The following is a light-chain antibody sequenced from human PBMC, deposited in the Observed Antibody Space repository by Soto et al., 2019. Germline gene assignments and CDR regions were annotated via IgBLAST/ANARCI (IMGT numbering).Light chain of an antibody. CDR2: DAS. J-gene: IGKJ5*01. CDR3: QHRSNWPPS. V-gene: IGKV3-11*01. Sequence: EIVLTQSPATLSLSPGQRATLSCRASQSVSSYLAWYQQKPGQAPRLLIYDASKRATGIPARFRGSGSGTDFPLTISSLEPEDFAVYYCQHRSNWPPSFGQGTRLEIK. CDR1: QSVSSY.